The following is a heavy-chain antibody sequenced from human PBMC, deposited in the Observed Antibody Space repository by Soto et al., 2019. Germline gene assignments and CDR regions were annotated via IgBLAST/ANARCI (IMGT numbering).Heavy chain of an antibody. Sequence: GGSLRLSCAASGFTFSDAWMSWVRQAPGKGLEWVGRIKSKGSGGTTDYPVPVKGRFIISRDDSKKTLYLQMNSLKTEDTAMYYCCWCHSINYYFDVWGQGTLVTVS. CDR3: CWCHSINYYFDV. D-gene: IGHD2-8*01. CDR1: GFTFSDAW. CDR2: IKSKGSGGTT. V-gene: IGHV3-15*01. J-gene: IGHJ4*02.